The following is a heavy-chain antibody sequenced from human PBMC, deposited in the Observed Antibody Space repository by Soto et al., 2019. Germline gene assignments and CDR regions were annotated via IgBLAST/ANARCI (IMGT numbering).Heavy chain of an antibody. V-gene: IGHV3-21*01. D-gene: IGHD1-26*01. Sequence: SLGISSASSRFTLNVSGLTLVRKATGRGLEWVSSISSSSSYIYYADSVKGRFTISRDNAQNSLYLQLNSLRAEDTAVYYCARARIVGYYYGMDVWGQGTTVTVSS. J-gene: IGHJ6*02. CDR2: ISSSSSYI. CDR1: RFTLNVSG. CDR3: ARARIVGYYYGMDV.